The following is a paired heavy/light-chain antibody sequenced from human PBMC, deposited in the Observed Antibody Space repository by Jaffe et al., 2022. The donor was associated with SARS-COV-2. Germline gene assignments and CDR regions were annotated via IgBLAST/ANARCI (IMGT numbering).Heavy chain of an antibody. D-gene: IGHD6-19*01. Sequence: QVQLVQSGSELKKPGASVKVSCKASGYTFITYAMNWVRQAPGQGLEWMGWIDTNTGHPTYVQGFTGRFVFSVDTSVNTAYLEISSLKAEDTAIYYCARDIKVADGYPLPHWGQGTLVTVSS. CDR3: ARDIKVADGYPLPH. CDR1: GYTFITYA. J-gene: IGHJ1*01. V-gene: IGHV7-4-1*02. CDR2: IDTNTGHP.
Light chain of an antibody. V-gene: IGKV3-20*01. J-gene: IGKJ2*01. CDR1: QSVRSSY. CDR2: GAS. CDR3: QQYGSSPYT. Sequence: EIVLTQSPGTLSLSPGERATLSCRASQSVRSSYLAWYQQKPGQAPRLLIHGASTRATGIPDRFSGSGSGTDFTLTISRLEPEDFAVYHCQQYGSSPYTFGQGTKLEMK.